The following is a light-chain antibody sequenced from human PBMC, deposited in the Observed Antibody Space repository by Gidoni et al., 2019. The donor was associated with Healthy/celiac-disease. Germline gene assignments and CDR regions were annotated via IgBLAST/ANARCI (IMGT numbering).Light chain of an antibody. CDR3: QAWDSSTVV. CDR1: KLGDKY. J-gene: IGLJ2*01. CDR2: QDS. Sequence: SYELTQPPSVSVSPGQTASITCSGDKLGDKYACWYQQKPGQSPVLVIYQDSKRPSGIPDRFSGSNSGNTATLTISGTQAMAEADYYCQAWDSSTVVFGGGTKLTVL. V-gene: IGLV3-1*01.